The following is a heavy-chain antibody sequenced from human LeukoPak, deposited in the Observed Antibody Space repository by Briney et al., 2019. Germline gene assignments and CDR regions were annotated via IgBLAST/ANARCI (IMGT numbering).Heavy chain of an antibody. Sequence: GGSLRLSCAASGFTFDKYTMEWVRQPPGKGLEWVSLISWDGRSPYYADSVRGRFTISRDNSKNSLYLQMNGLKTEDTALYYCTKETAFYYSSGSSFYMDIWGKGTPVTVSS. J-gene: IGHJ6*03. D-gene: IGHD3-10*01. CDR2: ISWDGRSP. CDR1: GFTFDKYT. CDR3: TKETAFYYSSGSSFYMDI. V-gene: IGHV3-43*01.